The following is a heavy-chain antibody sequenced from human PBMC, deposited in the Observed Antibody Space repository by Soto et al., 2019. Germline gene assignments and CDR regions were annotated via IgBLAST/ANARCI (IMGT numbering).Heavy chain of an antibody. Sequence: GESQKISCKGSGYSLTSYWIGWVRQMPGKALEWMVIIYPGDSDTRYSPSFQGQVTISADKSISTAYLQWSSLKASDTAMSYCARHAPYRAFDYWGQGTLVTVSS. CDR3: ARHAPYRAFDY. J-gene: IGHJ4*02. CDR1: GYSLTSYW. CDR2: IYPGDSDT. V-gene: IGHV5-51*01.